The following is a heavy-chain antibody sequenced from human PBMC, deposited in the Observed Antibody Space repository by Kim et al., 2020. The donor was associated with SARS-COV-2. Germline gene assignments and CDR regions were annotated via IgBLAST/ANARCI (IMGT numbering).Heavy chain of an antibody. CDR3: TREVPGLVRLFDY. Sequence: GGSLRLFCTASGFTFGDYAMSWFRQAPGKGLEWVGFIRSKAYGGTTEYAASVKGRFTISRDDSKSIAYLQMNRLKTEDTAVYYCTREVPGLVRLFDYWGQGTLVTVSS. D-gene: IGHD3-10*01. J-gene: IGHJ4*02. V-gene: IGHV3-49*03. CDR1: GFTFGDYA. CDR2: IRSKAYGGTT.